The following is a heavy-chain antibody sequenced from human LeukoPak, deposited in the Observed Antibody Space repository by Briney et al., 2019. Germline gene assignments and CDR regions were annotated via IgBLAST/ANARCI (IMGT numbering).Heavy chain of an antibody. J-gene: IGHJ4*02. CDR1: GFTFSNAW. Sequence: GRSLRLSCAASGFTFSNAWMSWVRQAPGKGLEWVGRIKSKTDGGTTDYAAPVKGRFTISRDDSKNTLYLQMNSLKTEDTAVYYCTTATSTMIAPYFDYWGQGTLVTVSS. CDR3: TTATSTMIAPYFDY. V-gene: IGHV3-15*01. CDR2: IKSKTDGGTT. D-gene: IGHD3-22*01.